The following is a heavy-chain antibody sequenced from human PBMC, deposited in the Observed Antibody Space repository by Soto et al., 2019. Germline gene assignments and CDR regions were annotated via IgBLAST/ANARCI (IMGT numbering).Heavy chain of an antibody. V-gene: IGHV4-31*03. CDR2: IYYSGST. J-gene: IGHJ6*02. D-gene: IGHD2-2*01. CDR3: ARGGLICSSTSCPVLSYYYYYGMDV. CDR1: GGSISSGGYY. Sequence: SETLSLTCTVSGGSISSGGYYWSWIRQHPGKGLEWIGYIYYSGSTYYNPSLKSRVTISVDTSKNQFSLKLSSVTAADTAVYYCARGGLICSSTSCPVLSYYYYYGMDVWGQGTTVTVSS.